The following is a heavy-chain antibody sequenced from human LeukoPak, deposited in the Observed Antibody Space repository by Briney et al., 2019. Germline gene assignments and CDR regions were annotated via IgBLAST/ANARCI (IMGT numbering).Heavy chain of an antibody. CDR3: ARVHGSSPGDY. CDR2: IFHNGTT. Sequence: PSETLSLTCTVSGYSISTWYYWGWIRQPPGKGLEWIGSIFHNGTTHYNPSVESRVTISLDTSKNQFSLRLSSVTAADTAMYYCARVHGSSPGDYWGQGTLVTVSS. D-gene: IGHD3-10*01. J-gene: IGHJ4*02. CDR1: GYSISTWYY. V-gene: IGHV4-38-2*02.